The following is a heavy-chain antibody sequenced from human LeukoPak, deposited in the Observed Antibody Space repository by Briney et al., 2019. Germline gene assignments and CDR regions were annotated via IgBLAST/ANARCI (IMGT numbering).Heavy chain of an antibody. CDR3: AREIAGYCSGGNCDYYFDY. Sequence: GGSLRLSCAASGFSFSSYNMNWVRQAPGKGLEWVSYISSSSNTIYYADSVKGRFTISRDNAKNSLYLQVNSLRDEDTAVYYCAREIAGYCSGGNCDYYFDYWGQGTPVTVSS. J-gene: IGHJ4*02. CDR2: ISSSSNTI. CDR1: GFSFSSYN. D-gene: IGHD2-15*01. V-gene: IGHV3-48*02.